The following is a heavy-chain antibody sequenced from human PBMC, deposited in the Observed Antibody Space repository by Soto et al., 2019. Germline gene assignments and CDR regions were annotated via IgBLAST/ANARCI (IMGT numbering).Heavy chain of an antibody. CDR2: IIPIFGTA. Sequence: SVKVSCKASGGTFSSYAISWVRQAPGQGLEWMGGIIPIFGTANYAQKFQGRVTITADESTSTAYMELSSLRSEDTAVYYCARDLNGYGGNRVYYYGMDVWGQGTTVTVS. V-gene: IGHV1-69*13. J-gene: IGHJ6*02. D-gene: IGHD4-17*01. CDR3: ARDLNGYGGNRVYYYGMDV. CDR1: GGTFSSYA.